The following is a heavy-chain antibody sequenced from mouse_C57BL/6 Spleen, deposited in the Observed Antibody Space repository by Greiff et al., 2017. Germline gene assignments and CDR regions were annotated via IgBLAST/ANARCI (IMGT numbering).Heavy chain of an antibody. V-gene: IGHV1-4*01. Sequence: VQVVESGAELARPGASVKMSCKASGYTFTSYTMHWVKQRPGQGLEWIGYINPSSGYTKYNQKFKDKATLTADKSSSTAYMQLSSLTSEDSAVYYCARSPYGYDLFDYWGQGTTLTVSS. CDR1: GYTFTSYT. CDR3: ARSPYGYDLFDY. D-gene: IGHD2-2*01. J-gene: IGHJ2*01. CDR2: INPSSGYT.